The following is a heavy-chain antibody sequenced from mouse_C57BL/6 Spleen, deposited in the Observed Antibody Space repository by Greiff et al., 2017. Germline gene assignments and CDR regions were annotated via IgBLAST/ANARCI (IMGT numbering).Heavy chain of an antibody. Sequence: VQLQQPGAELVMPGASVKLSCKASGYTFTSYWMHWVKQRPGQGLEWIGEIDPSDSYTNYNQKFKGKSTLTVDKSSSTAYMPRSSLTSEDSAVYYCARGIYYGYDDGPWYFDVWGTGTTVTVSS. CDR3: ARGIYYGYDDGPWYFDV. CDR1: GYTFTSYW. D-gene: IGHD2-2*01. CDR2: IDPSDSYT. V-gene: IGHV1-69*01. J-gene: IGHJ1*03.